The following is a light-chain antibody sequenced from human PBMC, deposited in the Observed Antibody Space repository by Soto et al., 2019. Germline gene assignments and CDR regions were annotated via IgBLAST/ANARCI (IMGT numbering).Light chain of an antibody. CDR1: QSISSW. V-gene: IGKV1-5*03. CDR3: QQYDSYPLT. Sequence: QSPSTLSASVGDRVTITCRASQSISSWLAWYQQKPGKAPNLLIYKASSLESGVPSRFSGSGSGTEFTLTVSSLQPDDFATYYCQQYDSYPLTFGGGTKV. J-gene: IGKJ4*01. CDR2: KAS.